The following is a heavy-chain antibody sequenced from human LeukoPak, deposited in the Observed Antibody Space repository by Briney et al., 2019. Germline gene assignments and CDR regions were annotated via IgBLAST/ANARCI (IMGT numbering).Heavy chain of an antibody. CDR3: ARGLGTVRGVSASFDY. D-gene: IGHD3-10*01. CDR2: MNPNSGNT. Sequence: ASVKVSCKASGYTFTSYGISWVRQATGQGLEWMGWMNPNSGNTGYAQKFQGRVTITRNTSISTAYMELSSLRSEDTAVYYCARGLGTVRGVSASFDYWGQGTLVTVSS. V-gene: IGHV1-8*03. J-gene: IGHJ4*02. CDR1: GYTFTSYG.